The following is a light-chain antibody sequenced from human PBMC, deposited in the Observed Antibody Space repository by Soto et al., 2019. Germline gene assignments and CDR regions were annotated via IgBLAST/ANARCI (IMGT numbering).Light chain of an antibody. CDR1: SSDVGGYNY. CDR3: ASFSSGSTFV. V-gene: IGLV2-8*01. J-gene: IGLJ1*01. CDR2: EVS. Sequence: QSALTQPPSASGSPGQSVTISCTGTSSDVGGYNYVSWYQQHPGKAPKLMIYEVSQRPSGISNRFSGSKSGNTASLTISGLRPEDEAEYYCASFSSGSTFVFGGGTKLTVL.